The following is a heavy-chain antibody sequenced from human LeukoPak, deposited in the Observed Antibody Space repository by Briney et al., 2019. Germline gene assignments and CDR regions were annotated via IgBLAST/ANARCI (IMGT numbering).Heavy chain of an antibody. CDR2: IIPNSGGT. Sequence: ASVKVSCKASGYTXTGYYMYWVRQAPGQGLDWMGWIIPNSGGTKYAQKFQGRVNMTRDTSINTAYMELSRLTSDDTAVYYCARAQGWERPLDYWGQGTLVTVSS. CDR3: ARAQGWERPLDY. V-gene: IGHV1-2*02. D-gene: IGHD1-1*01. CDR1: GYTXTGYY. J-gene: IGHJ4*02.